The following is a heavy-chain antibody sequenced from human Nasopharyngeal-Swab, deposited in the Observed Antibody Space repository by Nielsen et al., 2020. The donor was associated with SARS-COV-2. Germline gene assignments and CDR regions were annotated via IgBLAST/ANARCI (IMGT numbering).Heavy chain of an antibody. J-gene: IGHJ6*02. CDR2: INHSGST. CDR1: GGSFSGYY. D-gene: IGHD6-13*01. CDR3: ARGGSSSWYGYYYYGMDV. V-gene: IGHV4-34*01. Sequence: SETLSLTCAVYGGSFSGYYWSWIRQPPGKGLEWIGEINHSGSTNYNPSLKSRVTISVETSKNQFSLKLSSVTAADTAVYYCARGGSSSWYGYYYYGMDVWGQGTTVTVSS.